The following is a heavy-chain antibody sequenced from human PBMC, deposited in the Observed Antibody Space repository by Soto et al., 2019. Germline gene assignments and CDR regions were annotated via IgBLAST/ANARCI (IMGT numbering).Heavy chain of an antibody. Sequence: GGSLRLSCAASGFTFSSYAMSWVRQAPGQGLEWVSGISGSGVNTYYADSVKGRFTISRDNSKNKLFLQMNRLRAEDTDVYYCANEVDYCSSSAPHWGQGTQVTVSS. J-gene: IGHJ4*02. CDR2: ISGSGVNT. CDR3: ANEVDYCSSSAPH. V-gene: IGHV3-23*01. D-gene: IGHD6-6*01. CDR1: GFTFSSYA.